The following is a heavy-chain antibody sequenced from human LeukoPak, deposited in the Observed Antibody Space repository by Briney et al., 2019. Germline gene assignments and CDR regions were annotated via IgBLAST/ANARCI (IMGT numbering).Heavy chain of an antibody. Sequence: PSETLSLTCAVYGGSFSGYYWSWIQQPPGKGLEWIGYIYYSGSTNYNPSLKSRVTISVDTSKNQFSLKLSSVTAADTAVYYCAKTYYDILTGYGGPYYMDVWGKGTTVTVSS. CDR3: AKTYYDILTGYGGPYYMDV. CDR2: IYYSGST. V-gene: IGHV4-59*01. CDR1: GGSFSGYY. J-gene: IGHJ6*03. D-gene: IGHD3-9*01.